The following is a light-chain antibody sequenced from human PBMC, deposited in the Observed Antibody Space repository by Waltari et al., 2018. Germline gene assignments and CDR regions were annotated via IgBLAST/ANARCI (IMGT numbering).Light chain of an antibody. CDR1: ALSKQY. J-gene: IGLJ2*01. V-gene: IGLV3-25*03. Sequence: SFDLTQPPSVSVSPGQTARITCSGDALSKQYAYWYQQKPGQAPVVVISKDSERPSGIPERFSGSSSGTTVTLTISGVQAEDEGDYHCQAADSTGTYVVFGGGTKLTVL. CDR3: QAADSTGTYVV. CDR2: KDS.